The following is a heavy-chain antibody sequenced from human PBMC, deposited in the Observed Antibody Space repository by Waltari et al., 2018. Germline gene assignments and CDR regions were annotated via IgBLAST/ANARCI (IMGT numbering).Heavy chain of an antibody. J-gene: IGHJ4*02. CDR2: INPNSGNT. CDR1: GYTFTSYD. D-gene: IGHD3-10*01. Sequence: QVQLVQSGAEVKKHGASVKVSCRASGYTFTSYDIKWVRKATGQGLELMGWINPNSGNTGYSQKFQGRVTMTRNTSISTAYMELSSLRSEDTAVYYCARGRGVRGVNGYFDYWGQGTLVTVSS. CDR3: ARGRGVRGVNGYFDY. V-gene: IGHV1-8*01.